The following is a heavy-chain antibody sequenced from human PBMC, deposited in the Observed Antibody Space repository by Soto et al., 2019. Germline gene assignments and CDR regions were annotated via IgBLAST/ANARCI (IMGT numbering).Heavy chain of an antibody. D-gene: IGHD6-13*01. CDR1: GFTFSSYS. CDR2: ISSSSSYI. CDR3: ARHQGPAAGNYGMDV. Sequence: EMQLVESGGGLVKPGGSLRLSCAASGFTFSSYSMNWVRQAPGKGLEWVASISSSSSYIYYADSVKGRFTISRDKAKNSLFLQMSSLRAEDTALYYCARHQGPAAGNYGMDVWGRGTTVTVSS. V-gene: IGHV3-21*02. J-gene: IGHJ6*02.